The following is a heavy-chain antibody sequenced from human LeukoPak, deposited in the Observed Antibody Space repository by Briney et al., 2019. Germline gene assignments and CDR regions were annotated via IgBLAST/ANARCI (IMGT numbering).Heavy chain of an antibody. J-gene: IGHJ5*02. D-gene: IGHD3-10*01. V-gene: IGHV3-23*01. Sequence: GGSLRLSCAASGFTFSSYGMSWVRQAPGKGLEWVSAISGSGGSTYYADSVKGRFTISRDNSKNTLYLQMNSLRAEDTAVYYCARSRAPVVILGELLTWGQGTLVTVSS. CDR1: GFTFSSYG. CDR2: ISGSGGST. CDR3: ARSRAPVVILGELLT.